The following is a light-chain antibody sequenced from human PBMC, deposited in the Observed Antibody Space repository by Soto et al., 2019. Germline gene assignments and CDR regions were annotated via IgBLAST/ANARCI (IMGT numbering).Light chain of an antibody. CDR1: QSISSY. V-gene: IGKV1-39*01. Sequence: DIQMTQSPSSLSASVGDRVTITCRASQSISSYLNWSQQKPGKAPKLLIYAASSLQSGVPSMFSGSGARKYFTLTISLLQHEDVATYYCQHSYSPRLTFGRGTKVEIK. CDR3: QHSYSPRLT. J-gene: IGKJ4*01. CDR2: AAS.